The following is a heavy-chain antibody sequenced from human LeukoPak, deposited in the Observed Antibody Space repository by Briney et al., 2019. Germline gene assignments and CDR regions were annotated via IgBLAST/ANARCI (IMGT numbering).Heavy chain of an antibody. V-gene: IGHV4-59*01. CDR3: ARADSSSSYYYYGMDV. Sequence: SETLSLTCTVSGGSISSYYWSWIRQPPGKGLGWIGYIYYSGSTNYNPSLKSRVTISVDTSKNQFSLKLSSVTAADTAVYYCARADSSSSYYYYGMDVWGQGTTVTVSS. J-gene: IGHJ6*02. D-gene: IGHD6-6*01. CDR1: GGSISSYY. CDR2: IYYSGST.